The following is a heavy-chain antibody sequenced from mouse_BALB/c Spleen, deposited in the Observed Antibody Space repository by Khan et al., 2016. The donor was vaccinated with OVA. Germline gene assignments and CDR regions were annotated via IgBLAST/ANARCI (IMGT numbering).Heavy chain of an antibody. Sequence: VELVEPGPGLVPPSQSLSITCTVSGFSLTSYGVHWVRQPPGKGLEWLGVLWAGGSTNYNSALMSRLSISKDSSKSQVFLKMNSLRTDVTAMCYCATGSWFAYWGQGTLVTVSA. CDR2: LWAGGST. V-gene: IGHV2-9*02. J-gene: IGHJ3*01. CDR1: GFSLTSYG. D-gene: IGHD4-1*01. CDR3: ATGSWFAY.